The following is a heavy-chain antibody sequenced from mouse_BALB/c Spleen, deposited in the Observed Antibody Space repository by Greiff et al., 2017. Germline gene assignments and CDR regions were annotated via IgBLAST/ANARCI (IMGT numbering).Heavy chain of an antibody. J-gene: IGHJ2*01. Sequence: QVQLKESGPGLVAPSQSLSITCTVSGFSLTSYGVHWVRQPPGKGLEWLGVIWAGGSTNYNSALMSRLSISKDNSKSQVFLKMNSLQTDDTAMYYCARGGITTGFDYWGQGTTLTVSS. CDR2: IWAGGST. D-gene: IGHD2-4*01. CDR3: ARGGITTGFDY. CDR1: GFSLTSYG. V-gene: IGHV2-9*02.